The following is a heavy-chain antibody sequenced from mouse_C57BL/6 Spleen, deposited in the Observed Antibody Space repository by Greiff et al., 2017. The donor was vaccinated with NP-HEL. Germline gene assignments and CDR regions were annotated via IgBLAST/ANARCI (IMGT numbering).Heavy chain of an antibody. Sequence: VQLQQSGAELVRPGASVTLSCKASGYTFTDYEMHWVKQTPVHGLEWIGAIDPETGGTAYNQKFKGKAILTADKSSSTAYMELSSLPSEDSAVYYCTRPYYGNTYAMDNWGQKASETGSS. V-gene: IGHV1-15*01. D-gene: IGHD2-10*01. J-gene: IGHJ4*01. CDR1: GYTFTDYE. CDR2: IDPETGGT. CDR3: TRPYYGNTYAMDN.